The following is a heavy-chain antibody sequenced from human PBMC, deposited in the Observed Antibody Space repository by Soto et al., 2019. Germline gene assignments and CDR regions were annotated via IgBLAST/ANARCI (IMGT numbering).Heavy chain of an antibody. Sequence: EVQLLESGGVLVQPGGSLRLSCAASGFTFSSYGMSWVHQAPGKGLEWVSGISGTGASTYYADSVRGRFTISRDTSKNTLFLQMSSLRAEDTAIYYCARERVVVVTATPDSWGQGTLVTVSS. CDR3: ARERVVVVTATPDS. D-gene: IGHD2-15*01. CDR1: GFTFSSYG. CDR2: ISGTGAST. V-gene: IGHV3-23*01. J-gene: IGHJ4*02.